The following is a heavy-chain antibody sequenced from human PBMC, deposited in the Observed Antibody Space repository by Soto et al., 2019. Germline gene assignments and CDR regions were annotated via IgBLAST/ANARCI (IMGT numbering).Heavy chain of an antibody. Sequence: GGSLRLSCAASGFTFSSYSMNWVRQAPGKGLEWVSSISSSSSYIYYADSVKGRFTISRDNAKNSLYLQMNSLRAEDTAVYYCARDEYGDYSPAGHWGQGTLVTVSS. CDR3: ARDEYGDYSPAGH. D-gene: IGHD4-17*01. V-gene: IGHV3-21*01. CDR2: ISSSSSYI. CDR1: GFTFSSYS. J-gene: IGHJ4*02.